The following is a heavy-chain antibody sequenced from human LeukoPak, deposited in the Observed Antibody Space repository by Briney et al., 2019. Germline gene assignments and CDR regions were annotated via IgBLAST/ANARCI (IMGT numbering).Heavy chain of an antibody. V-gene: IGHV3-21*01. CDR2: ISSSSSYI. CDR3: ARDPHYYDSSGYYGY. CDR1: GFTFSSYS. D-gene: IGHD3-22*01. J-gene: IGHJ4*02. Sequence: GGSLRLSCAASGFTFSSYSINWVRQAPGKGLEWVSSISSSSSYIYYADSVKGRFTISRDNAKNSLYLQMNSLRAEDTAVYYCARDPHYYDSSGYYGYWGQGILVTVSS.